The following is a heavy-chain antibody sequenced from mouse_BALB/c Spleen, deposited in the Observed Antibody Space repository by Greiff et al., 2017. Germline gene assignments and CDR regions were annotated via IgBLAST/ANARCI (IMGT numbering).Heavy chain of an antibody. V-gene: IGHV5-6-3*01. CDR2: INSNGGST. J-gene: IGHJ3*01. CDR1: GFTFSSYG. CDR3: ARGD. Sequence: EVKLMESGGGLVQPGGSLKLSCAASGFTFSSYGMSWVRQTPDKRLELVATINSNGGSTYYPDSVKGRFTISRDNAKNTLYLQMSSLKSEDTAMYYCARGDWGQGTLVTVSA.